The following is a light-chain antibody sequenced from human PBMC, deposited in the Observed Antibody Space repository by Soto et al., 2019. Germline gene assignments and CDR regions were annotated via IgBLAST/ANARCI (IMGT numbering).Light chain of an antibody. V-gene: IGKV1-12*01. Sequence: DIQMTQSPSSVSASVRDRVTITCRASQGISSWLAWYQQKPWKAHKLMIYAASSLQSGVPFRFSGSGSGTVFMFSISMLQPGEFSSYCFLPANSFPLTFGGETKVEIK. CDR1: QGISSW. CDR3: LPANSFPLT. J-gene: IGKJ4*01. CDR2: AAS.